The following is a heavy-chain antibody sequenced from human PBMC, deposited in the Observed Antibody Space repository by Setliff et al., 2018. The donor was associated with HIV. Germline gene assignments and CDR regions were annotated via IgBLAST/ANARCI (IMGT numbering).Heavy chain of an antibody. CDR3: ARDSYSGSYPHYFYYKDV. Sequence: PGESLKISCAASGFTFKTYSMNWVRQAPGKGLEWVSHIGSSSGSISYTDSVKGRFSVSRDNAKNSLYLQLNSLRAEDTAVYYCARDSYSGSYPHYFYYKDVWGKGTTVTVSS. CDR1: GFTFKTYS. CDR2: IGSSSGSI. J-gene: IGHJ6*03. D-gene: IGHD1-26*01. V-gene: IGHV3-48*04.